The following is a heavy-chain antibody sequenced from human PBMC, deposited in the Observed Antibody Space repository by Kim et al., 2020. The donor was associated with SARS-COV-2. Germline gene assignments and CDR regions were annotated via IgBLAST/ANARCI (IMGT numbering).Heavy chain of an antibody. CDR3: ARDTTKWYFDY. J-gene: IGHJ4*02. D-gene: IGHD1-26*01. CDR1: GYTFTNYK. CDR2: LTPIDGAT. Sequence: ASVKVSCKASGYTFTNYKVHWVRQAPGQGLEWMGILTPIDGATTYAQKFQGRVTLTRDTSTSTVYMELSSLGSGDTAVYYCARDTTKWYFDYWGQGTLVTVSS. V-gene: IGHV1-46*01.